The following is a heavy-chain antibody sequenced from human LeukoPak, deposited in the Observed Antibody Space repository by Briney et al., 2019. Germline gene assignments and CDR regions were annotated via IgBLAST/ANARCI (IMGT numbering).Heavy chain of an antibody. CDR3: ARSTGNYRELDY. V-gene: IGHV4-59*08. D-gene: IGHD3-9*01. Sequence: SETLSLTCTVSDGSISNYYWSWIRQPPGKGPEWIGYISYSGSTNYNPSLKSRDTISVDTSKNQFSLRLRSVTAADTAVYYCARSTGNYRELDYWGQGTLVTVSS. CDR1: DGSISNYY. J-gene: IGHJ4*02. CDR2: ISYSGST.